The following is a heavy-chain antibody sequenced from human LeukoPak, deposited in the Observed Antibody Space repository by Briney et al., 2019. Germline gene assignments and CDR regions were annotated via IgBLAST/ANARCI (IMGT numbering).Heavy chain of an antibody. V-gene: IGHV3-23*01. CDR1: GFTFSSYA. J-gene: IGHJ6*02. Sequence: PGGSLRLSCAASGFTFSSYAMSWVRQAPGKGLEWVSAISGSGGSTYYADSVKGRFTISRDNSKNTLYLQMNSLRAEDTAVYYCAKNPHSPALNYDFWSGYFWGGDYYGMDVWGQGTTVTVSS. D-gene: IGHD3-3*01. CDR2: ISGSGGST. CDR3: AKNPHSPALNYDFWSGYFWGGDYYGMDV.